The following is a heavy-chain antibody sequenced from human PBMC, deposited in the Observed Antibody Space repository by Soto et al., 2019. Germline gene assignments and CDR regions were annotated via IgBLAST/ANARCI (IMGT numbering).Heavy chain of an antibody. J-gene: IGHJ6*02. CDR1: GGSFSGYY. CDR3: ARDNWNYAYYYYGMDV. V-gene: IGHV4-34*01. Sequence: SLTCAVYGGSFSGYYWSWIRQPPGKGLEWIGEINHSGSTNYNPSLKSRVTISVDTSKNQFSLKLSSVTAADTAVYYCARDNWNYAYYYYGMDVWGQGTTVTVSS. D-gene: IGHD1-7*01. CDR2: INHSGST.